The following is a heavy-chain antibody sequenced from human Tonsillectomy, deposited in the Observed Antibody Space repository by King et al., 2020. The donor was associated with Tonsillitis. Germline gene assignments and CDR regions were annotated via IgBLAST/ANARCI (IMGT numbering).Heavy chain of an antibody. CDR2: FSWNSGSI. D-gene: IGHD3-22*01. CDR1: GFTFDDYA. CDR3: AKGLDSSGYYYYFDY. V-gene: IGHV3-9*01. J-gene: IGHJ4*02. Sequence: QLVQSGGGLVQPGRSLRLSCAASGFTFDDYAMHWVRQAPGKGLEWVSGFSWNSGSIGYADSVKGRFTIPRDNDKNSLYLQMNSLRAEDTALYYCAKGLDSSGYYYYFDYWGQGTLVTVSS.